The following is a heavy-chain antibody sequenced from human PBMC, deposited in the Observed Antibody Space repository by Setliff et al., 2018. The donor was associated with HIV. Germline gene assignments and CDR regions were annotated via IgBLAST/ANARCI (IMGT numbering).Heavy chain of an antibody. CDR2: INPNNGAS. J-gene: IGHJ4*02. V-gene: IGHV1-2*02. Sequence: GASVKVSCKASGYTFTGHYMHWVRQAPGQGLEWMGWINPNNGASNYAQRFQGRVTMTRDTSISTAYMELSSLRSDDTAVYYCVSRSRHMVRGYYFDYWGQGALVTVSS. CDR3: VSRSRHMVRGYYFDY. CDR1: GYTFTGHY. D-gene: IGHD3-10*01.